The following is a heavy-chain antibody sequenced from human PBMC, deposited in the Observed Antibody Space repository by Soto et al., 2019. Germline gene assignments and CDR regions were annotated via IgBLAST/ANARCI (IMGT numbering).Heavy chain of an antibody. J-gene: IGHJ4*02. CDR1: GFTFSSYG. CDR2: ISSSSSTI. D-gene: IGHD3-16*01. Sequence: PGGSLRLSCAASGFTFSSYGMHWVRQAPGKGLEWVSYISSSSSTIYYADSVKGRFTISRDNAKNSLYLQMNSLRAEDTAVYYCAKDLSWGQSDYWGQGTLVTVSS. V-gene: IGHV3-48*01. CDR3: AKDLSWGQSDY.